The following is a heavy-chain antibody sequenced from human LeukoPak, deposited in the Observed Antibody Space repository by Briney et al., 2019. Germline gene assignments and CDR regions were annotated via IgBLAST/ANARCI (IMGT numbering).Heavy chain of an antibody. D-gene: IGHD6-6*01. J-gene: IGHJ4*02. Sequence: SETLSLTCTVSGDSISSYYWSWIRQPPGKGLEWIGYIYLSGGTNYIPSLKGRVTISIDTSKNQFSLKLSSVTAADSAVYYCARLTRLSTSPDRYYLDYWGQGTLVTVSS. V-gene: IGHV4-4*09. CDR2: IYLSGGT. CDR3: ARLTRLSTSPDRYYLDY. CDR1: GDSISSYY.